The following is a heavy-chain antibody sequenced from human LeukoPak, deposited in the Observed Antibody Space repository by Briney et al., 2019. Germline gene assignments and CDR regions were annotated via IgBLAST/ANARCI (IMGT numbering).Heavy chain of an antibody. D-gene: IGHD6-19*01. V-gene: IGHV3-21*01. CDR3: ARVGSDRAVAGTRLAY. CDR2: ISSSGSYI. J-gene: IGHJ4*02. CDR1: GFTFSSYS. Sequence: GGSLRLSCAASGFTFSSYSMNWVRQAPGKGLEWVSSISSSGSYIYYADSVKGRFTISRDNAKNSLYLQMNSLRAEDTAVYYCARVGSDRAVAGTRLAYWGQGTLVTVSS.